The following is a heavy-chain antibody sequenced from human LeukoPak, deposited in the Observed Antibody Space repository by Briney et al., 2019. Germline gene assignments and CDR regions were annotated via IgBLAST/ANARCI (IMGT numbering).Heavy chain of an antibody. Sequence: GGSLRLSCAASAFSFSDYGMNWVRQAPGKGLEWVSSISSSSSYIYYADSVKGRFTISRDNAKNSLYLQMNSLRAEDTAVYYCARDEPVEMAIKDAFDIWGQGTMVTVSS. CDR3: ARDEPVEMAIKDAFDI. J-gene: IGHJ3*02. CDR1: AFSFSDYG. V-gene: IGHV3-21*01. CDR2: ISSSSSYI.